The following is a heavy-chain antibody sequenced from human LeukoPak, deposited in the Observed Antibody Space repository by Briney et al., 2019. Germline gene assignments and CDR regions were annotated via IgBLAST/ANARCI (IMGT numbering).Heavy chain of an antibody. Sequence: ASVTVSCKASRYTFTTYDINWVRQALGQGLEWMGRINPNSGNTAYAQKFQGRVTLTVSSSTTTAYMELSNLISDDTAVYYCARDWDFDILTGYQRRYNYYGMDVWGQGTTVTVSS. J-gene: IGHJ6*02. D-gene: IGHD3-9*01. V-gene: IGHV1-8*03. CDR2: INPNSGNT. CDR3: ARDWDFDILTGYQRRYNYYGMDV. CDR1: RYTFTTYD.